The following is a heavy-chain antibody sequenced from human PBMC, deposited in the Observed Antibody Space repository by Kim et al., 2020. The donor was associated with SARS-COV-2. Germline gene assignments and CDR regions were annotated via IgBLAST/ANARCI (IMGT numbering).Heavy chain of an antibody. Sequence: GGSLRLSCAASGFTFSSNWMNWVRQAPGKGLEWVANIKEDGSEKHYVDSVKGRFTISRDNAKNSLFLQMNSLRAEYTAVYYCARDIPYYYDSSGYYYEWGQGTLVTVSS. CDR2: IKEDGSEK. V-gene: IGHV3-7*01. CDR3: ARDIPYYYDSSGYYYE. CDR1: GFTFSSNW. D-gene: IGHD3-22*01. J-gene: IGHJ4*02.